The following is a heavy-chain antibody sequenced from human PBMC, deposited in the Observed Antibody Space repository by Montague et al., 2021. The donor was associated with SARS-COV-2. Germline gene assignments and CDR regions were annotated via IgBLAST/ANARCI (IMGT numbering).Heavy chain of an antibody. CDR2: IYRYGNT. D-gene: IGHD5-12*01. V-gene: IGHV4-38-2*02. Sequence: SETLSLTCTVSGYSISSGDYCGCFLHPPGKGLQWFVRIYRYGNTYNYPSFKSRLTISSDTSKNQLSLKLRSVTAAATAADYCAGFSISYRPDDPSSGMDVWGQGTMVTVSS. J-gene: IGHJ6*02. CDR1: GYSISSGDY. CDR3: AGFSISYRPDDPSSGMDV.